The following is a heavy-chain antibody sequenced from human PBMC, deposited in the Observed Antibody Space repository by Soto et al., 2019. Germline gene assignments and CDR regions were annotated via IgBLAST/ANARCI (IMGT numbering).Heavy chain of an antibody. D-gene: IGHD3-22*01. CDR2: ISYDGSNK. J-gene: IGHJ4*02. V-gene: IGHV3-30*18. CDR3: AKKGIGYDSSGYFAY. Sequence: PGGSLRLSCAASGFTFSSYGMHWVRQAPGKGLEWVAVISYDGSNKYYADSVKGRFTISRDNSKNTLYLQMNSLRAEDTAVYYCAKKGIGYDSSGYFAYWGQRTLVTVSS. CDR1: GFTFSSYG.